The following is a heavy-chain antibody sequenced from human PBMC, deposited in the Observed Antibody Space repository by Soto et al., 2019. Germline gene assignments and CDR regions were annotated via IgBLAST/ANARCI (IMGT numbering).Heavy chain of an antibody. CDR3: AKDISPSIAAAGTLGDAFDI. D-gene: IGHD6-13*01. J-gene: IGHJ3*02. Sequence: GGSLRLSCAASGFTFDDYAMHWVRQAPGKGLEWVSGISWNSGSIGYADSVKGRFTISRDNAKNSLYLQMNSLRAEDTALYYCAKDISPSIAAAGTLGDAFDIWGQGTMVTVSS. CDR1: GFTFDDYA. CDR2: ISWNSGSI. V-gene: IGHV3-9*01.